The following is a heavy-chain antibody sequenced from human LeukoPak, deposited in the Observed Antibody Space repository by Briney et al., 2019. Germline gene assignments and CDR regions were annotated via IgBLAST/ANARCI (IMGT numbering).Heavy chain of an antibody. CDR3: AREDDSSCYNHGVSDY. CDR1: GFTFSSYE. CDR2: ISTSGSNI. D-gene: IGHD3-22*01. J-gene: IGHJ4*02. Sequence: GGSLRLSCAASGFTFSSYEMNWVRQAPGKGLEWLSYISTSGSNIYYADSVKGRFTISRDNAKNSLYLQMNSLRTEDTAVYYCAREDDSSCYNHGVSDYWGQGTLVTVSS. V-gene: IGHV3-48*03.